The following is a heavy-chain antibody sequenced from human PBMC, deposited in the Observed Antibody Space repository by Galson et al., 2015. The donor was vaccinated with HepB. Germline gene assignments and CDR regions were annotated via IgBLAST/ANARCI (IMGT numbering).Heavy chain of an antibody. CDR2: IIPIFGTA. Sequence: SVKVSCKASGCTFSSYAISWVRQAPGQGLEWMGWIIPIFGTANYAQKFQGRVTITSEESTSTAYMELSSLRSEDTAVYYCARDYYGSGSFFDYWGQGTRGTVSS. D-gene: IGHD3-10*01. CDR1: GCTFSSYA. V-gene: IGHV1-69*13. CDR3: ARDYYGSGSFFDY. J-gene: IGHJ4*02.